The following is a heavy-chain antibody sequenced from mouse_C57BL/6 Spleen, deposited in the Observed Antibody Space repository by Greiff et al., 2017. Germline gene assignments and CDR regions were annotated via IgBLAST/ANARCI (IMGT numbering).Heavy chain of an antibody. V-gene: IGHV1-82*01. Sequence: QVQLKESGPELVKPGASVKISCKASGYAFSSSWMNWLKQRPGKGLEWIGRIYPGDGDTNYNGKFKGKATLTADKSSSTAYMQLSSLTSEDSAVYFCARGTIYYDNYYAMDYWGQGTSVTVSS. CDR1: GYAFSSSW. CDR2: IYPGDGDT. J-gene: IGHJ4*01. D-gene: IGHD2-4*01. CDR3: ARGTIYYDNYYAMDY.